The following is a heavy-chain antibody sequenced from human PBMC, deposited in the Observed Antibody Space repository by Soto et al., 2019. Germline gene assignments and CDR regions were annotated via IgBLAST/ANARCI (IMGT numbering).Heavy chain of an antibody. J-gene: IGHJ4*02. CDR2: IYYSGST. CDR3: ASVSDTARVTFDY. CDR1: GGSISSYY. Sequence: QVQLQESGPGLVKPSETLSLTCTVSGGSISSYYWSWIRQPPGKGLEWIGYIYYSGSTNYNPSLKCRVTISVDTSKNQFSLTLSSVTAADTAVYYCASVSDTARVTFDYWGQGTLVTVSS. V-gene: IGHV4-59*01. D-gene: IGHD5-18*01.